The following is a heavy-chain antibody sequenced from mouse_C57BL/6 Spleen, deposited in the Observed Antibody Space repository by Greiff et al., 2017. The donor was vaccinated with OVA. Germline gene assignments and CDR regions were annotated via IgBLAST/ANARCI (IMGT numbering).Heavy chain of an antibody. CDR3: ARESNYDAMDY. V-gene: IGHV1-39*01. CDR1: GYSFTDYN. Sequence: EVLLKQSGPDLVQPGASVKISCIASGYSFTDYNMNWVQQCNGKSLEWIGVINLNYGTSSNDQKFKGKATLTVDQYSSTAYMQLNSLTSDDSAVYYCARESNYDAMDYWGQGTSVTVSS. J-gene: IGHJ4*01. D-gene: IGHD2-5*01. CDR2: INLNYGTS.